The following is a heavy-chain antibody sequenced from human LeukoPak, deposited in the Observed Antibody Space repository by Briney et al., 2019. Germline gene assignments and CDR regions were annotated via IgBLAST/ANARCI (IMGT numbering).Heavy chain of an antibody. Sequence: ASVKVSCKASGYTFTSYAMNWVRQAPGQGLEWMGWINTSTGNPTYAQGFTGRFVFSLDTSVSTAYLQISSLKAEDTAVYYCAREKEDYYGSGSLDYWGQGTLVTVSS. CDR2: INTSTGNP. D-gene: IGHD3-10*01. V-gene: IGHV7-4-1*02. CDR3: AREKEDYYGSGSLDY. CDR1: GYTFTSYA. J-gene: IGHJ4*02.